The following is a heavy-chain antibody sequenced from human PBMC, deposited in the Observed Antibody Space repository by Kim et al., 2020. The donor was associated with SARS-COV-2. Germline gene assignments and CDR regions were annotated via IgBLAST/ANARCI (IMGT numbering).Heavy chain of an antibody. V-gene: IGHV3-48*03. CDR3: ARGGTNLDY. Sequence: GGSLRLSCAASGFTFSGYDMNWVRQAPGKGLEWVSHISSSGSTINHADSVRGRFAISRDNAKNSLYLQMNSLRAEDTALYYCARGGTNLDYWGQGTHVT. CDR2: ISSSGSTI. CDR1: GFTFSGYD. J-gene: IGHJ4*02. D-gene: IGHD2-8*01.